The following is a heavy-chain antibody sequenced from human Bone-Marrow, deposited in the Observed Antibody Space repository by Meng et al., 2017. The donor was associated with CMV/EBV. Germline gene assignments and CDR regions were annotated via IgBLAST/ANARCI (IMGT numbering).Heavy chain of an antibody. CDR3: ARLPYYWEAFDI. J-gene: IGHJ3*02. V-gene: IGHV3-74*01. D-gene: IGHD1-26*01. CDR1: GFTFSSYW. CDR2: IQSDGSTT. Sequence: GESLKISCAASGFTFSSYWMHWVRQAPGKGLVWVSRIQSDGSTTNYADSAKGRFTISRDNAKNTLYLQMSSRRAEDTAVSYGARLPYYWEAFDIWGQGTMVTVSS.